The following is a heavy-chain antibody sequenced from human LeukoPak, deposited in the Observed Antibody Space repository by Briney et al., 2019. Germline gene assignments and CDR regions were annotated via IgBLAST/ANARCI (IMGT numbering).Heavy chain of an antibody. D-gene: IGHD3-10*01. J-gene: IGHJ4*02. V-gene: IGHV3-23*01. CDR3: AKGRVRGVNVFDY. Sequence: PGGSLRLSCVPSGFTFSSYAMSWVRQAPGKGLEWVSAISGSGGSTYYADSVKGRFTISRDNSKNTLYLQMNSLRAEDTAVYYCAKGRVRGVNVFDYWGQETLVTVSS. CDR1: GFTFSSYA. CDR2: ISGSGGST.